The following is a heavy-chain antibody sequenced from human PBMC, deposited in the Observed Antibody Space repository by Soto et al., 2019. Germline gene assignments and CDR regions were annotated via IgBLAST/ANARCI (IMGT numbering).Heavy chain of an antibody. D-gene: IGHD5-18*01. Sequence: SGPTLVNPTQTLTLTCTFSWFSLSTSGVGVGWIRQPPGKALEWLALIYWDDDKRYSPSVNSRLSITKDTSENQVVLTMTNMDPVDTATYYCARRVGYSYADAFDMWGQGTMVTVSS. CDR3: ARRVGYSYADAFDM. CDR2: IYWDDDK. J-gene: IGHJ3*02. CDR1: WFSLSTSGVG. V-gene: IGHV2-5*02.